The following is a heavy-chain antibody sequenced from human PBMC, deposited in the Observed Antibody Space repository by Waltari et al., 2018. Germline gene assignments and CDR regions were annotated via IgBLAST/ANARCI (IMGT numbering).Heavy chain of an antibody. V-gene: IGHV3-48*03. CDR2: ISSSGNTI. D-gene: IGHD5-18*01. Sequence: EVQLVESGGGLVQPGGSLRLSCAASGFPFSSYEMNWVRQAPGRGLDGVSYISSSGNTIYYADSVKGRFTISRDNAKNSLYLQMNSLRAEDTAVYYCARDKGRGYSYGLYGGYYYYGMDVWGQGTTVTVSS. CDR3: ARDKGRGYSYGLYGGYYYYGMDV. J-gene: IGHJ6*02. CDR1: GFPFSSYE.